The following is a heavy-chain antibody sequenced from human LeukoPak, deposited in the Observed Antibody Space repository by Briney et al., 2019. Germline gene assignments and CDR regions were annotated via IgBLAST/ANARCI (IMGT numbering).Heavy chain of an antibody. J-gene: IGHJ4*02. CDR3: ATGPYYDSSGYHPS. CDR1: GYTLTELS. V-gene: IGHV1-24*01. CDR2: FDPEDGET. D-gene: IGHD3-22*01. Sequence: ASVKVSCKVSGYTLTELSMHWVRQAPGKGPEWMGGFDPEDGETIYAQKFQGRVTMTEDTSTDTAYMELSSLRSEDTAVYYCATGPYYDSSGYHPSWGQGTLVTVSS.